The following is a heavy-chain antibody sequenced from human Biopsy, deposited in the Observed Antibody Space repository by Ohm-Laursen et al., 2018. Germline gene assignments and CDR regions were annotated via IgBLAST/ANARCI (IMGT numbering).Heavy chain of an antibody. Sequence: TLSLTCSVPGGSLNNHYWSWIRQSPGKGLEWLAYIYSSGRTNYNPSLKSRIIVSVDTSKNQLSLKVTSVTATDTAMYYCARHDRSGYWGLDYWGQGALVTVSA. J-gene: IGHJ4*02. CDR2: IYSSGRT. CDR1: GGSLNNHY. V-gene: IGHV4-4*08. D-gene: IGHD3-22*01. CDR3: ARHDRSGYWGLDY.